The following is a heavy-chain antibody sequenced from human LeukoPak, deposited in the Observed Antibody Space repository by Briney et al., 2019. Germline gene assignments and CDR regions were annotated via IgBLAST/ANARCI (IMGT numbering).Heavy chain of an antibody. CDR2: IYYSGST. Sequence: SSETLSLTCTVSGGSISSYYWSWIRQPPGKGLEWIGYIYYSGSTNYNPSLKSRATISIDTSKNQISLKMPSVTAADTAVYYCAGSVAGTLSEHFQHWGQGTLVSVSS. J-gene: IGHJ1*01. D-gene: IGHD6-19*01. V-gene: IGHV4-59*08. CDR1: GGSISSYY. CDR3: AGSVAGTLSEHFQH.